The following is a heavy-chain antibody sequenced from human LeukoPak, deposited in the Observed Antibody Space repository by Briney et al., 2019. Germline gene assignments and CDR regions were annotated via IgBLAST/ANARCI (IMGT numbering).Heavy chain of an antibody. Sequence: ASVKVFCKASGYTFTGYYMHWVRQAPGQGLEWMGWINPNSGGTNYAQKFQGRVTMTRDTSISTAYMELSRLRSDDTAVYYCAGGRDGYNLVDYWGQGTLVTVSS. CDR1: GYTFTGYY. D-gene: IGHD5-24*01. J-gene: IGHJ4*02. CDR3: AGGRDGYNLVDY. CDR2: INPNSGGT. V-gene: IGHV1-2*02.